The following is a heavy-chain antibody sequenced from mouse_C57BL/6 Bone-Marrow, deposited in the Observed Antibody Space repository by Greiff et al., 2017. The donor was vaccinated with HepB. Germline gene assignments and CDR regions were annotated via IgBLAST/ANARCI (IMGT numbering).Heavy chain of an antibody. J-gene: IGHJ3*01. CDR2: ISYDGSN. Sequence: EVKLVESGPGLVKPSQSLSLTCSVTGYSITSGYYWNWIRQFPGNKLEWMGYISYDGSNNYNPSLKNRISITRDTSTNQFFLKLNSVTTEDTATYYCTRSVTRLGFAYWGQGTLVTVSA. V-gene: IGHV3-6*01. CDR1: GYSITSGYY. D-gene: IGHD2-1*01. CDR3: TRSVTRLGFAY.